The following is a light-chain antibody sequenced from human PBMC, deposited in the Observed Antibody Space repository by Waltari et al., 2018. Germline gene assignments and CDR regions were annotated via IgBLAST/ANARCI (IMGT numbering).Light chain of an antibody. Sequence: DVQMTQSPSSLSASVGDRLTNTCQATRAIDSYLNWYQHKPGKAPKLLIYDADTLQRGVPSRFSGSGSGTQFSFTINSLQPDDFATYYCQQYTTLPFTFGEGT. CDR1: RAIDSY. CDR2: DAD. J-gene: IGKJ4*01. V-gene: IGKV1-33*01. CDR3: QQYTTLPFT.